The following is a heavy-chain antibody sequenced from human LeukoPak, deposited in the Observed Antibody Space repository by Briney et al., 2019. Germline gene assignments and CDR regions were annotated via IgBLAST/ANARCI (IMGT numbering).Heavy chain of an antibody. CDR2: ISWNSGSI. CDR3: AKAVVPAAMPGDWYFDL. D-gene: IGHD2-2*01. J-gene: IGHJ2*01. V-gene: IGHV3-9*01. Sequence: TGGSLRLSCAASGFTFSNYAMHWVRQAPGKGLEWVSGISWNSGSIGYADSVKGRFTISRDNAKNSLYLQMNSLRAEDTALYYCAKAVVPAAMPGDWYFDLWGRGTLVTVSS. CDR1: GFTFSNYA.